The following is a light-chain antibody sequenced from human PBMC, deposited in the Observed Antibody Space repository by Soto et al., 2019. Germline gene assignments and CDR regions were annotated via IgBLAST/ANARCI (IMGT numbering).Light chain of an antibody. Sequence: EIVLTQSPCTLSLSPGERATLSCRASQSVSSSYLAWYQQKPGQAPRLLIYGASSRATGIPDRFSGSGSGTDFTLTISRLEPEDFALYYCQQYDTSPLTFGGGTKVDIK. CDR3: QQYDTSPLT. V-gene: IGKV3-20*01. CDR2: GAS. J-gene: IGKJ4*01. CDR1: QSVSSSY.